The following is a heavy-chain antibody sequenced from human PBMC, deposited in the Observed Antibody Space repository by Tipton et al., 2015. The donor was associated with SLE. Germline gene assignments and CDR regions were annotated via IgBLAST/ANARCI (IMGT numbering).Heavy chain of an antibody. CDR1: GGSVSSNYW. Sequence: SLRLSCAVSGGSVSSNYWWSWVRQAPGKGLEWIGEIYHRGSTNYNPSLKSRVTMSVDKSKNHFSLKLASVTAADTAVYYCARRHYSGPFDSWGQGTLVTVSS. CDR2: IYHRGST. J-gene: IGHJ4*02. V-gene: IGHV4-4*02. CDR3: ARRHYSGPFDS. D-gene: IGHD5-12*01.